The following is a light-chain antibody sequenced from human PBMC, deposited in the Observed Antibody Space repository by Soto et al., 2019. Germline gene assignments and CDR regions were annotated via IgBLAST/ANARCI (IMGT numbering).Light chain of an antibody. J-gene: IGKJ5*01. CDR2: SAS. Sequence: IPLTQSPSSLSASVGDRVTITCRASQGISSNFAWYHQKPANAPKLLIYSASTLQNGVPSRFSGSGSGTDFPLTISGLQPEDFATYYGQQFNSYPVTFGQWTRVEIK. V-gene: IGKV1-9*01. CDR1: QGISSN. CDR3: QQFNSYPVT.